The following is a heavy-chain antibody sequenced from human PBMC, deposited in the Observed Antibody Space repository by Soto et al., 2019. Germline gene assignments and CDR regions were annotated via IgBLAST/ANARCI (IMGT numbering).Heavy chain of an antibody. V-gene: IGHV1-46*01. CDR1: GYTFTSYY. CDR2: INPSGGST. D-gene: IGHD3-16*01. Sequence: QVQLVQSGAEVKKPGASVKVSCKASGYTFTSYYMHWVRQAPGQGLEWMGIINPSGGSTSYAQKFQGRVTMIRDTSTITVYMELSSLRSEDTAVYYWARRGARPGKGAFDIWGQGTMVTVSA. CDR3: ARRGARPGKGAFDI. J-gene: IGHJ3*02.